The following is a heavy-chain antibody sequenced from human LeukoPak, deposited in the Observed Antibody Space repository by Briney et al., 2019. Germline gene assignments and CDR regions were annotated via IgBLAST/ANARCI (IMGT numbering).Heavy chain of an antibody. V-gene: IGHV3-23*01. J-gene: IGHJ4*02. CDR2: ISGSGGST. CDR3: ARDHDSGSYYREGSLNFDY. D-gene: IGHD1-26*01. CDR1: GFTFSSYA. Sequence: QSGGSLRLSCAASGFTFSSYAMSWVRQAPGKGLEWVSAISGSGGSTYYADSVKGRFTISRDNSKNTLYLQMNSLRAEDTAVYYCARDHDSGSYYREGSLNFDYWGQGTLVTVSS.